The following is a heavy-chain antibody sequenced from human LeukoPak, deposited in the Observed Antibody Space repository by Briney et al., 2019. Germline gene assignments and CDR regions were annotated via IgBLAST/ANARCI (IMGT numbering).Heavy chain of an antibody. Sequence: GGSLRLSCAASGFTFSDYYMSWIRQAPGKGLEWVSYISSSGSTIYYADSVKGRFTISRDNAKNSLYLQMNSLRAEDTAVYYCARDPGQVVAANYYFDYWGQGTLVTASS. CDR2: ISSSGSTI. D-gene: IGHD2-15*01. J-gene: IGHJ4*02. CDR1: GFTFSDYY. CDR3: ARDPGQVVAANYYFDY. V-gene: IGHV3-11*01.